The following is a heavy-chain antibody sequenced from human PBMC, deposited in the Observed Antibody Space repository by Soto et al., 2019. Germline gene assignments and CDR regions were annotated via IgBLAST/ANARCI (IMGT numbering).Heavy chain of an antibody. Sequence: GGSLRLSCAASGFTFSSYAMHLVRQAPGKWLYCVAVISYDGYNKNYGDSVKGRVTVSRDNSHDTVYLQMNSLRGEDTAVYYCATGLRAGTAFDYGLDVWGQGTTVTVSS. D-gene: IGHD6-19*01. CDR3: ATGLRAGTAFDYGLDV. J-gene: IGHJ6*02. V-gene: IGHV3-30*03. CDR2: ISYDGYNK. CDR1: GFTFSSYA.